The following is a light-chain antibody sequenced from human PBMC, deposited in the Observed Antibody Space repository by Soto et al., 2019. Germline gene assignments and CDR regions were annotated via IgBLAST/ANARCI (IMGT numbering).Light chain of an antibody. J-gene: IGKJ1*01. CDR1: QSISSW. V-gene: IGKV1-5*03. CDR2: KAS. Sequence: DIQMTQSPSTLSASVGDRVTITCRASQSISSWLAWYQQKPGKAPKLLIYKASSLESGVPSRFSGSGSGTEFPLTISSLQPDDFASYYCHQYNSYTRTFGQGTKVEIK. CDR3: HQYNSYTRT.